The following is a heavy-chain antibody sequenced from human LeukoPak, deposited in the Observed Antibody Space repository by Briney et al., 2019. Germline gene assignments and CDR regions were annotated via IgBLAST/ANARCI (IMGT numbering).Heavy chain of an antibody. CDR1: GFTFSSYA. V-gene: IGHV3-23*01. J-gene: IGHJ2*01. CDR3: AKDHFSGMITFGGVIVFGYFDL. D-gene: IGHD3-16*02. CDR2: ISGSGGST. Sequence: PGGSLRLSCAASGFTFSSYAMSWVRQAPEKGLEWVSAISGSGGSTYYADSVKGRFTISRDNSKNTLYLQMNSLRAEDTAVYYCAKDHFSGMITFGGVIVFGYFDLWGRGTLVTVSS.